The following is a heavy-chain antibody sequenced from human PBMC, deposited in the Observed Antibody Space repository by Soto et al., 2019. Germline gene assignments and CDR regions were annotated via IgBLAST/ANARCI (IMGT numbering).Heavy chain of an antibody. Sequence: QVQLQESGPGLVKPSQTLSLTCTDSGDSVRHGGYYWNWIRQYPGKGLEWIGYIYYTGSTSYNPSLESRLTISADTSKNQSSLRLRSVTAADTAVYYCAREVAAPPYCEYWGQGALVTISS. J-gene: IGHJ4*02. CDR3: AREVAAPPYCEY. D-gene: IGHD2-15*01. CDR1: GDSVRHGGYY. V-gene: IGHV4-31*03. CDR2: IYYTGST.